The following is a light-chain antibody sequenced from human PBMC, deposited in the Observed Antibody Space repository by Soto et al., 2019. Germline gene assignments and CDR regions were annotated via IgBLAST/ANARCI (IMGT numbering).Light chain of an antibody. Sequence: ENVLTQSPASLSVFPGERATLSCRASRYVDRSYIAWYQQKPGQAPRLVIYAGSSRATGLPDRFSGSASGTDFTPTISRVEPEDFAVYYCQQYGSSRTFGQGTKVDIK. V-gene: IGKV3-20*01. CDR2: AGS. CDR1: RYVDRSY. CDR3: QQYGSSRT. J-gene: IGKJ1*01.